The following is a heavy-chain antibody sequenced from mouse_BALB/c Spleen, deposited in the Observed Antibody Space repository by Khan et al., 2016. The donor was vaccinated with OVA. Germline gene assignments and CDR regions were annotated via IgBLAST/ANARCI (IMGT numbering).Heavy chain of an antibody. Sequence: QVQLQQSGAELVRAGASVKMSCKASGYTFTSYWMHWVKQRLGQGLEWFAETNPTNGRTYYNEKLKSKATLTVDKSSSTAYMLLSGPTFEDSAVYYCARIKKIVATYFDYGGQGTTLTVSS. V-gene: IGHV1S81*02. CDR3: ARIKKIVATYFDY. CDR2: TNPTNGRT. D-gene: IGHD1-1*01. CDR1: GYTFTSYW. J-gene: IGHJ2*01.